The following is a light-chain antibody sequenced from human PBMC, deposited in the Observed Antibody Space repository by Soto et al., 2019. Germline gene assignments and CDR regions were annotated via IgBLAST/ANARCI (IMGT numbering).Light chain of an antibody. Sequence: QPVLTQPASVSASPGQSITISCTGTSSDVGSYNFVSWYQQYPGKAPKVMIYEASKRPSGVSNRFSASKSGNTASLTISGLQDEEEAASYCVSYAGSYTYVFGTGTKVT. V-gene: IGLV2-23*01. CDR3: VSYAGSYTYV. CDR2: EAS. CDR1: SSDVGSYNF. J-gene: IGLJ1*01.